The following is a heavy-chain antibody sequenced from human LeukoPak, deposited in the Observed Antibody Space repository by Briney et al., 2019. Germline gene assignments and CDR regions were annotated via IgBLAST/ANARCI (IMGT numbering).Heavy chain of an antibody. D-gene: IGHD3-10*01. J-gene: IGHJ4*02. Sequence: SETLSLTCTVSGGSISSYYWSWLRQPPGKGLEWIGHIYSSGSTNYNPSLRSRLTISVDTSTSQLSLKLSSVTAADTAVYYCARHKPTGSYPLELWGQGTLVTVSS. CDR1: GGSISSYY. CDR2: IYSSGST. CDR3: ARHKPTGSYPLEL. V-gene: IGHV4-59*08.